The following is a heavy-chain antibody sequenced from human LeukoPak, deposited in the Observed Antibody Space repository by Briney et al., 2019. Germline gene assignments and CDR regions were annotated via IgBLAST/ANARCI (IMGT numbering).Heavy chain of an antibody. CDR3: AKDPRPRNAFGVVISNWFDP. D-gene: IGHD3-3*01. CDR2: IRYDGSNK. Sequence: GGSLRLSCAASGFTFSSYGMHWVRQAPGKRLEWVAFIRYDGSNKYYADSVKGRFTISRDNSKNTLYLQMNSLRAEDTAVYYCAKDPRPRNAFGVVISNWFDPWGQGTLVTVSS. CDR1: GFTFSSYG. V-gene: IGHV3-30*02. J-gene: IGHJ5*02.